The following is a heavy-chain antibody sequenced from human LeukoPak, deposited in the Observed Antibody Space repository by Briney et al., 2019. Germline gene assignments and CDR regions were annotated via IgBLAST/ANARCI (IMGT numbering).Heavy chain of an antibody. V-gene: IGHV4-34*01. D-gene: IGHD3-22*01. CDR2: INHSGST. Sequence: PSETLSLTCAVYGGSFSGYYWSWIRQPPGKGLEWIGEINHSGSTNYNPSLKSRVTISVDTSKNQFSLKLSSVTAADTAVYYCAKVQGSGYYYDGGNWFDPWGQGTLVTVSS. J-gene: IGHJ5*02. CDR1: GGSFSGYY. CDR3: AKVQGSGYYYDGGNWFDP.